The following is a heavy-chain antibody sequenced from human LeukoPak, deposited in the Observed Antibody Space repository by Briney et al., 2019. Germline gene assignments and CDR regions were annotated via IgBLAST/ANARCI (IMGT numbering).Heavy chain of an antibody. J-gene: IGHJ3*02. Sequence: GGSLRLSCAASGFTFTNYAMSWVRQAPGKGREWVSGISGSGGSTYYAASVKGRFTISRDNSKNTLFLQMNSLRAEDTAVYYCAKDAYYYGSGGGAFDIWGQGTMVTVSS. CDR3: AKDAYYYGSGGGAFDI. CDR1: GFTFTNYA. V-gene: IGHV3-23*01. CDR2: ISGSGGST. D-gene: IGHD3-10*01.